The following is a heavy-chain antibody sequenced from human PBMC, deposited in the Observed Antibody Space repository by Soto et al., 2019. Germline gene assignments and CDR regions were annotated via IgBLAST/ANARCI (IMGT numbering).Heavy chain of an antibody. Sequence: ASVKVSCKASGDTFTNYYMHWVRQAPGQGLEWMGIINPSGGSTSYAQKFQGRVTMTRDTSTSTVYMELSSLRSEDTAVYYCARDKVLGSPPRGSRYYFDYWGQGTLVTVSS. CDR3: ARDKVLGSPPRGSRYYFDY. CDR2: INPSGGST. V-gene: IGHV1-46*01. D-gene: IGHD3-10*01. CDR1: GDTFTNYY. J-gene: IGHJ4*02.